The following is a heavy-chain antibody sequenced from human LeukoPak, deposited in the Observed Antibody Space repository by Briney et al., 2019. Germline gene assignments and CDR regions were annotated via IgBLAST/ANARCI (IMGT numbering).Heavy chain of an antibody. J-gene: IGHJ4*02. Sequence: PGGSLRLSCAASGFTFSNYGMHWVRQAPGKGLEWLTFIRYDGNIQYYADSVKGRFTISRDNAKNSLYLQMNSLRAEDTAVYYCAKDFWAIIAAAGIFDYWGQGTLVTVSS. D-gene: IGHD6-13*01. V-gene: IGHV3-30*02. CDR1: GFTFSNYG. CDR3: AKDFWAIIAAAGIFDY. CDR2: IRYDGNIQ.